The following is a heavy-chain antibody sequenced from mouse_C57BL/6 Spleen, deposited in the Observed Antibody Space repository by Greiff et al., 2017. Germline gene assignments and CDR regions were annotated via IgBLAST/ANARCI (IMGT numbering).Heavy chain of an antibody. Sequence: QVQLQQSGAELVRPGASVKLSCKASGYTFTDYYINWVKQRPGQGLEWIARIYPGSGNTYYNEKFKGKATLTAEKSSSTAYMQLSSLTSEDSAVYFCARRDSPSYWYFDVWGTGTTVTVSS. CDR2: IYPGSGNT. V-gene: IGHV1-76*01. J-gene: IGHJ1*03. D-gene: IGHD2-12*01. CDR3: ARRDSPSYWYFDV. CDR1: GYTFTDYY.